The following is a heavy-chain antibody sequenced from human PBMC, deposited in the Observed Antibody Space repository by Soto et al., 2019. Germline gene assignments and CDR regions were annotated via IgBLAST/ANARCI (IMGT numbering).Heavy chain of an antibody. D-gene: IGHD3-22*01. CDR3: ASTTYYYYSSGPPAY. Sequence: GGSLRLSCAASGFAFSDYYMTWIRQAPVKGLEWVSYISSSSSTLFYTDSVKGRFTVSRDNAKTSLYLQKNSLRGEDTAIYFCASTTYYYYSSGPPAYWGQGTLVTVSS. CDR2: ISSSSSTL. J-gene: IGHJ4*02. V-gene: IGHV3-11*04. CDR1: GFAFSDYY.